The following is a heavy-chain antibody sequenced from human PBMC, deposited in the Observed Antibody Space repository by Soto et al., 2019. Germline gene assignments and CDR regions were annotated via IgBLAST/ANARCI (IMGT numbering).Heavy chain of an antibody. D-gene: IGHD6-6*01. CDR3: ARVAFSSSLDDY. J-gene: IGHJ4*02. V-gene: IGHV3-33*01. Sequence: QVQLVESGGGVVQPGRSLRLSCAASGFTFSSYGMHWGRQAPGKGLEWVAGIWYDGSNKYYADSVKGRFTISRDNSKNTLYLQINSLRAEDTAVYYCARVAFSSSLDDYWGQGTLVTVS. CDR1: GFTFSSYG. CDR2: IWYDGSNK.